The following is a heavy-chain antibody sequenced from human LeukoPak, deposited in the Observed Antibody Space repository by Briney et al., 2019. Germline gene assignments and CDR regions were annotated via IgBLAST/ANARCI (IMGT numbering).Heavy chain of an antibody. CDR3: ARGECSSTSCYRPYYSYGMDV. Sequence: GASVKVSCKASGYTFTSYGISWVRQAPGQGLEWMGWISAYNGNTNYAQKLQGRVTMTTDTSTSTAYIELRSLRSDDPAVYYCARGECSSTSCYRPYYSYGMDVWAKGTTVTVS. J-gene: IGHJ6*04. CDR1: GYTFTSYG. D-gene: IGHD2-2*01. CDR2: ISAYNGNT. V-gene: IGHV1-18*01.